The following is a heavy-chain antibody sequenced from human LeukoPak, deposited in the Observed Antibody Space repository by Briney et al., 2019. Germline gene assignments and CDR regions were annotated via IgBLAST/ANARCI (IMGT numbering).Heavy chain of an antibody. D-gene: IGHD6-6*01. CDR2: ISGSGGST. V-gene: IGHV3-23*01. J-gene: IGHJ4*02. CDR1: GFTFSSYA. Sequence: GGSLRLSCAAFGFTFSSYAMSWVRQAPGKGLEWVSAISGSGGSTYYADSVKGRFTISRDNSKNTLYLQMNSLRAEDTAVYYCAKVLSPRIAAQGYWGQGTLVTVSS. CDR3: AKVLSPRIAAQGY.